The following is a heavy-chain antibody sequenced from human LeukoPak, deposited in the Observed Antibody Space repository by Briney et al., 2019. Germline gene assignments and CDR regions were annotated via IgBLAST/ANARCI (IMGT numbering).Heavy chain of an antibody. CDR2: IYTSGST. V-gene: IGHV4-4*07. J-gene: IGHJ3*02. D-gene: IGHD2-21*02. CDR3: AKGGTYCGGDCDSDDAFDI. Sequence: SETLSLTCTVSGGSINSYFWTWIRQPAGKGLEWIGRIYTSGSTKYNPSLKSRFTMSVDTSKNQFSLKLSSVTAADTAVYFCAKGGTYCGGDCDSDDAFDIWGQGTMVTVS. CDR1: GGSINSYF.